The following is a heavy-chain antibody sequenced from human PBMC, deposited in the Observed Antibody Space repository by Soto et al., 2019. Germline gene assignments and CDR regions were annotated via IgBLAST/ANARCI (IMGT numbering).Heavy chain of an antibody. J-gene: IGHJ6*02. CDR3: ARTWTMDV. V-gene: IGHV3-7*01. Sequence: GGSLRLSCAASGFTISDSWMTWVRQAPGKGLEWVANIKEDGSEKYYVDSVKGRFTISRDDAKHSLYLQMNSLRAEDTAVYYCARTWTMDVWGQGTTVTVSS. CDR1: GFTISDSW. D-gene: IGHD3-3*01. CDR2: IKEDGSEK.